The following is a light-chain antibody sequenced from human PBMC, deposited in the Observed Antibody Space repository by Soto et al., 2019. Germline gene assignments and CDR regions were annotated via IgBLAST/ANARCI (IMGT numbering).Light chain of an antibody. J-gene: IGKJ1*01. Sequence: PGERVTLSCRASQSVSSSYLTWYQQKPGQAPRLLIYGASTRATGIPARFSGSGSGTDFTLTISSLQPEDFAVYYCLQYDDWHRTFGQGTKVEIK. V-gene: IGKV3D-7*01. CDR1: QSVSSSY. CDR2: GAS. CDR3: LQYDDWHRT.